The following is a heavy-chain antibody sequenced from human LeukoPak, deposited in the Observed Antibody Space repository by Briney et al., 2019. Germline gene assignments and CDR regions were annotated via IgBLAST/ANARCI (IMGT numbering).Heavy chain of an antibody. J-gene: IGHJ4*02. CDR2: INYSGST. CDR1: GGSISSSTYY. V-gene: IGHV4-39*01. Sequence: PSETLSPTCTLSGGSISSSTYYWAWIRQSPVKGLECIGSINYSGSTYYTPSLESRVTISVDTSTNQFSLRLISVTAVDTAVYYCARQGVGATDCWGQGTLVTVSS. D-gene: IGHD1-26*01. CDR3: ARQGVGATDC.